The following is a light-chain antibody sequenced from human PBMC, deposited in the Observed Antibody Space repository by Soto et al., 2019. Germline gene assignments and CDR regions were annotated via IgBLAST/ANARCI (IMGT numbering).Light chain of an antibody. CDR3: MQAPQNPPYT. Sequence: DIVMTQSPLSLPVTPGEPASISCRSSQSLLHSNGYNYLDWYVQKPGQSPQLLIYLGFLRAGGVPDRFSGSGSGTDFTLKISRVEAEDVGVYYCMQAPQNPPYTFGQGTKVEIK. CDR1: QSLLHSNGYNY. V-gene: IGKV2-28*01. J-gene: IGKJ2*01. CDR2: LGF.